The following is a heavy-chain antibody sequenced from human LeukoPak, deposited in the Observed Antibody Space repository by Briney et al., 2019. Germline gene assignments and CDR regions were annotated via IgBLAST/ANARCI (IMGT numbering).Heavy chain of an antibody. D-gene: IGHD5-18*01. CDR1: GGSINTAGGY. CDR2: VYYSGST. V-gene: IGHV4-31*03. CDR3: ARTTSYGWFGP. Sequence: SETLSLTCTVSGGSINTAGGYWPWIRQHSGKVLEWIGYVYYSGSTDFNPSLKSRVTISADMSMNQFSLKLTSVTAADTAVYYCARTTSYGWFGPWGQGTLVIVSS. J-gene: IGHJ5*02.